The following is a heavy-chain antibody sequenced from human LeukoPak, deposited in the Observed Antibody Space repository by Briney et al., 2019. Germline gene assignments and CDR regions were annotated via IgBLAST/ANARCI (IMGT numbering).Heavy chain of an antibody. V-gene: IGHV1-2*04. J-gene: IGHJ3*02. CDR2: INPNSGGT. CDR3: ARDREVGAYFQAFDI. D-gene: IGHD1-26*01. Sequence: ASVNVSCKASGYTFTGYYMHWVRQAPGQGLEWMGWINPNSGGTNYAQKFQGWVTMTRDTSISTAYMELSRLRSDDTAVYYCARDREVGAYFQAFDIWGQGTMVTVSS. CDR1: GYTFTGYY.